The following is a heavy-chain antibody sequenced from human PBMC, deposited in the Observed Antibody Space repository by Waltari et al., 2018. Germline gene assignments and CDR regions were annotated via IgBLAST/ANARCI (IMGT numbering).Heavy chain of an antibody. J-gene: IGHJ6*02. V-gene: IGHV3-30*18. CDR1: GFHVRGFG. Sequence: QVQLVESGGGVVQPGKSLRLSGAASGFHVRGFGMHWVRPAPGKGREWVAVIAYDGINTDYIDSVKGRFTISRDNSKNTLYLQMSSLRAQDSAVYYCAKDHGVEAPGMDVWGRGTTVSVS. CDR3: AKDHGVEAPGMDV. CDR2: IAYDGINT.